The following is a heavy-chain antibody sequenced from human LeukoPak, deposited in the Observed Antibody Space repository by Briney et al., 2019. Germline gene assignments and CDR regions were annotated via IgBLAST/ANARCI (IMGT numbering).Heavy chain of an antibody. CDR2: ISAYNGNT. Sequence: GASVKVSFQASGYTFTSYGISWVRQAPGQGLEWMRWISAYNGNTNYAQKLQGRVTMNTDTSTSTSCMALRRRRSDDTAVYYCARGGSSPNYSYFDLWGRGTPVTVSS. V-gene: IGHV1-18*01. CDR1: GYTFTSYG. J-gene: IGHJ2*01. D-gene: IGHD1-26*01. CDR3: ARGGSSPNYSYFDL.